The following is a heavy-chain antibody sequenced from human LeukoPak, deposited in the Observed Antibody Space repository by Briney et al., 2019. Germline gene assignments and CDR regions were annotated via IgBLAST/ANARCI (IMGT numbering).Heavy chain of an antibody. Sequence: PSETLSLTCTVSGGSISSSRYYWGWIRQPPGKGLERIGSIYHSGSTYYHPFLKSRFTISVDTSKTQFSLKLSSVTAADTAVYYCARDLTMAADFDYWGQGTLVTVSS. J-gene: IGHJ4*02. CDR1: GGSISSSRYY. CDR2: IYHSGST. CDR3: ARDLTMAADFDY. D-gene: IGHD3-10*01. V-gene: IGHV4-39*07.